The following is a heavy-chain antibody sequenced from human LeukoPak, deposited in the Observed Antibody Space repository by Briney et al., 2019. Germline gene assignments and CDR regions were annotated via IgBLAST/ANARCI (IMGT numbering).Heavy chain of an antibody. D-gene: IGHD6-19*01. CDR2: ISYDGSNK. J-gene: IGHJ4*02. CDR1: GFTFSSYA. V-gene: IGHV3-30-3*01. CDR3: AKDWHSSGWYYFDY. Sequence: GRSLRLSCAASGFTFSSYAMHWVRQAPGKGLEWVAVISYDGSNKYYADSVKGRFTISRDNSKNTLYLQMNSLRAEDTAVYYCAKDWHSSGWYYFDYWGQGTLVTVSS.